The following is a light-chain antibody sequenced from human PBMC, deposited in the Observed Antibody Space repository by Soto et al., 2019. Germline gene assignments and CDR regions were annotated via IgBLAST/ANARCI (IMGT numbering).Light chain of an antibody. J-gene: IGKJ1*01. CDR3: MQGTYWWT. Sequence: DIVMTQSPLSLPVTPGEPASISCRSSQSLLHSNGYNYLDWYLQKPGQSPQLLIYLGSSRASGVPDRFSGSGSDTDFTLKISRVEAEDVAIYFCMQGTYWWTFGQGTKVEIK. V-gene: IGKV2-28*01. CDR2: LGS. CDR1: QSLLHSNGYNY.